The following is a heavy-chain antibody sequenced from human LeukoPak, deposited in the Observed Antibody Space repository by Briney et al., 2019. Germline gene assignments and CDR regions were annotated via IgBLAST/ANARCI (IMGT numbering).Heavy chain of an antibody. Sequence: ASVKVSCKASGYTFTAYYMHWVRQAPGQGLEWMGWINPNSGGTNYAQKFQGRVTMTRDTSISTAYMELSRLRSDDTAVYYCARRENYYDSSGYYHVDYWGQGTLVTVSS. CDR1: GYTFTAYY. J-gene: IGHJ4*02. D-gene: IGHD3-22*01. V-gene: IGHV1-2*02. CDR2: INPNSGGT. CDR3: ARRENYYDSSGYYHVDY.